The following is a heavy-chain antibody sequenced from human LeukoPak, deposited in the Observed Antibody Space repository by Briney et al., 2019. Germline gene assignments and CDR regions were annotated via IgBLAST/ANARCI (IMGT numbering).Heavy chain of an antibody. Sequence: GESLKISCKGSGYSFSSYWIGWVRQMPGKGLEWRGIIYPGYSDTRYSPSCQGHVTISADKSISTVYLQWNNLKASDTAVYYCARPGLNYYYDTSGFPYWGQGTLVTVSS. J-gene: IGHJ4*02. D-gene: IGHD3-22*01. CDR1: GYSFSSYW. CDR2: IYPGYSDT. V-gene: IGHV5-51*01. CDR3: ARPGLNYYYDTSGFPY.